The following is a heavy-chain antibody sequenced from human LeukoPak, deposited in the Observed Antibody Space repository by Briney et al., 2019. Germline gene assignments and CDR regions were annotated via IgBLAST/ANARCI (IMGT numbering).Heavy chain of an antibody. CDR3: ARDSAWTYAVPIGPDAFDI. Sequence: GSLRLSCAASGFTVSSNYMGWIRQPPGKGLEWIGSIYHSGSTYYNPSLKSRVTISVDTSKNQFSLKLSSVTAADTAVYYCARDSAWTYAVPIGPDAFDIWGQGTMVTVSS. J-gene: IGHJ3*02. CDR2: IYHSGST. V-gene: IGHV4-38-2*02. D-gene: IGHD2-8*01. CDR1: GFTVSSNY.